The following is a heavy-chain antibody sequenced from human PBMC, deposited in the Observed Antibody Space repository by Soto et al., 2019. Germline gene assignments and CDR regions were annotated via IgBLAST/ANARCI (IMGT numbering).Heavy chain of an antibody. V-gene: IGHV4-34*01. CDR3: ARGLITGSQYAGGWYYFDS. Sequence: QVQLQQSGAGLLKPSETLSLTCDVYGGSFSGYIWTWIRQTPGKGLQWLGQINHSGSANYNPSLKCLVTRSVHTSNSQCSLERSSVTDADTAVYYCARGLITGSQYAGGWYYFDSWGQGTQVTVSS. D-gene: IGHD1-26*01. J-gene: IGHJ4*02. CDR2: INHSGSA. CDR1: GGSFSGYI.